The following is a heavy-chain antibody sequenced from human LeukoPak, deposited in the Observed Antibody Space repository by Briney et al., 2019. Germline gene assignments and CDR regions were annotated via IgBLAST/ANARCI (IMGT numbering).Heavy chain of an antibody. V-gene: IGHV4-59*01. D-gene: IGHD6-13*01. Sequence: SGTLSLTCSVSAGSISSYYWSWIRHPPGKGLEWIGYIYYSGSTNYNPSLKSRVTISVDTSKNQFSLKLSSVTAADTAVYYCARSRRSSSWYYFDYWGQGTLVTVSS. J-gene: IGHJ4*02. CDR2: IYYSGST. CDR1: AGSISSYY. CDR3: ARSRRSSSWYYFDY.